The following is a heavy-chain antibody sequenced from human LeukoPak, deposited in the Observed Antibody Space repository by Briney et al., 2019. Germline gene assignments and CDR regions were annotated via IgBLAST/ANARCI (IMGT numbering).Heavy chain of an antibody. CDR1: GGSFSGYY. CDR2: INNSRST. D-gene: IGHD4-11*01. Sequence: SETLSLTCAVYGGSFSGYYWSWLRQPPGKGRVWIGEINNSRSTNYNPSLKSPVTISVDTSKNQFSLKLSSVTAADTAVYSSAYMGYGMDIWGQGTTVTVSS. CDR3: AYMGYGMDI. J-gene: IGHJ6*02. V-gene: IGHV4-34*01.